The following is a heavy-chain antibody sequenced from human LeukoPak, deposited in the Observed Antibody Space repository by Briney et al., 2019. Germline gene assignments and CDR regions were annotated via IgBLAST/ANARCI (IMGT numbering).Heavy chain of an antibody. J-gene: IGHJ6*02. CDR3: AKADSRNTDFYYYDMDV. V-gene: IGHV3-21*04. CDR2: ISSSSSYI. Sequence: GGSLRLSCAASGFTFSTYTMNWVRQGPGKGLEWVSSISSSSSYIYYADSVKGRFTISRDNAKNSLYLQLNSLRVEDTAVYYCAKADSRNTDFYYYDMDVWGQGTTVTVSS. D-gene: IGHD1/OR15-1a*01. CDR1: GFTFSTYT.